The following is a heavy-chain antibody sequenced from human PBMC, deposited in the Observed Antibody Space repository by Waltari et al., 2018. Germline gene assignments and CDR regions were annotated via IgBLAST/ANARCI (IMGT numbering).Heavy chain of an antibody. CDR3: ARDRGYCGGDCYKNLDS. Sequence: EVQLVESGGGLVQPGGSLRLCCAAFGFSFSDYWMTWVRQAPGKGLEWVANIKKDGGEKYYVDSVKGRFTVSRDNAKNSLYLQMSSLRAEDTAVYYCARDRGYCGGDCYKNLDSWGQGTLVAVSS. D-gene: IGHD2-21*01. J-gene: IGHJ4*02. V-gene: IGHV3-7*01. CDR2: IKKDGGEK. CDR1: GFSFSDYW.